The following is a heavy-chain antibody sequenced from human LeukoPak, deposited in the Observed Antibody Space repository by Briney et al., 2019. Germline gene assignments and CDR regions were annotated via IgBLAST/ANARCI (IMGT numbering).Heavy chain of an antibody. J-gene: IGHJ4*02. CDR2: ISGSGGST. CDR1: GFTFSDYY. D-gene: IGHD6-19*01. Sequence: PGGSLRLSCAASGFTFSDYYMSWIRQAPGKGLEWVSAISGSGGSTYYADSVKGRFTISRDNSKNTLYLQMNSLRAEDTAVYYCAKDLKAVAGFFDYWGQGTLVTVSS. CDR3: AKDLKAVAGFFDY. V-gene: IGHV3-23*01.